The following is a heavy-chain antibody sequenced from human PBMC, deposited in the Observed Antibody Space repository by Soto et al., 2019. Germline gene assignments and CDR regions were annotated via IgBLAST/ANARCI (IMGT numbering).Heavy chain of an antibody. CDR3: ARVECSGGSCYSSRYYYGMDV. J-gene: IGHJ6*02. D-gene: IGHD2-15*01. CDR1: GGSFSDYY. CDR2: INHSGST. V-gene: IGHV4-34*01. Sequence: PSETLSLTCAVYGGSFSDYYWSWIRQPPGKGLEWIGEINHSGSTNYNPSLKSRVAISVDTSKKQVSLKLSSVTAADTAVYYCARVECSGGSCYSSRYYYGMDVWGQGTTVTVSS.